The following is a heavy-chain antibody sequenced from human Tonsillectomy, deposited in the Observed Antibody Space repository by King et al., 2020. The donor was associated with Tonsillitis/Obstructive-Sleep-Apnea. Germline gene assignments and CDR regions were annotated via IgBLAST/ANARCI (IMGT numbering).Heavy chain of an antibody. Sequence: VQLQQWGAGLLKPSETLSLTCAVYGGSFSGYYWSWIRQPPGKGLEWIGEINHGGSTNYNPSLKSRVTISVDTSKNQFSLTLSSVSAADTAVYYCARTSTGSSSHELYYFDSWGQGTLVTVSS. CDR2: INHGGST. CDR3: ARTSTGSSSHELYYFDS. J-gene: IGHJ4*02. V-gene: IGHV4-34*01. D-gene: IGHD6-6*01. CDR1: GGSFSGYY.